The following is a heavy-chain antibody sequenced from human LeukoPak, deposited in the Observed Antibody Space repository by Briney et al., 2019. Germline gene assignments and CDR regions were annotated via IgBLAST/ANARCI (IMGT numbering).Heavy chain of an antibody. V-gene: IGHV3-21*01. J-gene: IGHJ4*02. CDR3: ARDTDTAMVWYFDY. D-gene: IGHD5-18*01. CDR1: GFTFSSYS. CDR2: ISSSSSYL. Sequence: GGSLRLSCAASGFTFSSYSMNRVRQAPGKGLEWVSSISSSSSYLYYADSGKGRFTISRDNAKKSLYMKMNSLRAEDTAVYYCARDTDTAMVWYFDYWGQGTLVTVSS.